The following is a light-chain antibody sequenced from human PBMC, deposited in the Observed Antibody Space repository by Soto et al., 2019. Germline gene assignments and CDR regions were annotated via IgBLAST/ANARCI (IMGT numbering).Light chain of an antibody. CDR1: QDISNY. Sequence: DIQMTQSPSSVSASVGDRVTIACRASQDISNYLHWFQQKPGKAPQLLIFDVSNLQTGVPSRFSGGGSGTDFALTISSLEPEDIATYYCQQYDSLPLTFGQGTRLEIK. J-gene: IGKJ5*01. CDR2: DVS. CDR3: QQYDSLPLT. V-gene: IGKV1-33*01.